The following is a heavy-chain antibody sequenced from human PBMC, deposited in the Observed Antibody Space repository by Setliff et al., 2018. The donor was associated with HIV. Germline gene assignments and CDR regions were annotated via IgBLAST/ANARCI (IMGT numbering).Heavy chain of an antibody. D-gene: IGHD3-10*01. CDR3: ERSGPVWFGEPPYYFDS. Sequence: SETLSLTCTVSGGSLSSTTYYWGWIRQPPGKGLEWIGIIDCSGNTYYNPSLKRRITISVDTSKNQFSLKMSSVTAADTAVYYCERSGPVWFGEPPYYFDSWGLGTLVTVSS. CDR1: GGSLSSTTYY. V-gene: IGHV4-39*07. J-gene: IGHJ4*02. CDR2: IDCSGNT.